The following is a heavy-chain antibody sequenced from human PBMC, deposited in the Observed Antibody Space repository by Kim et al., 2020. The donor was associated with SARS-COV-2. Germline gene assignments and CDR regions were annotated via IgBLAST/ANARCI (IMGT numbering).Heavy chain of an antibody. Sequence: SETLSLTCTVSSGSISSSGYYWGWIRQPPGKGLEWIVTIYYSGSTYYNPSLNSRVTISVDTSKDQFSLKLSSVTAADTAVYYCARLPKTGKFDYWGQGTLVTVSS. D-gene: IGHD1-1*01. J-gene: IGHJ4*02. CDR2: IYYSGST. V-gene: IGHV4-39*01. CDR1: SGSISSSGYY. CDR3: ARLPKTGKFDY.